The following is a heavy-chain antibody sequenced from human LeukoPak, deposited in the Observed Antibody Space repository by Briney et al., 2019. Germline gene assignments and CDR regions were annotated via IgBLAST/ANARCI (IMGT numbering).Heavy chain of an antibody. CDR3: ANGPSRVTEQNFGDAFDI. CDR1: GFTFSSFG. V-gene: IGHV3-30*02. J-gene: IGHJ3*02. D-gene: IGHD2-21*02. CDR2: IRYDGSNK. Sequence: TGGSLRLYCAASGFTFSSFGMLWLRQAPGQGLEWVAFIRYDGSNKYYADYVKGRFTISRDNSKNTLYLQMNSLRAEDTAVYYCANGPSRVTEQNFGDAFDIWGQGTMVTVSS.